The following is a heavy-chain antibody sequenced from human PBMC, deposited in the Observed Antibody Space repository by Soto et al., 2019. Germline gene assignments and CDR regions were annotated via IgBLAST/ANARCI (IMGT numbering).Heavy chain of an antibody. D-gene: IGHD3-16*02. CDR3: AKEKDYDFTWASDRYTSHY. V-gene: IGHV3-23*01. J-gene: IGHJ4*02. CDR1: GFTFRTYA. Sequence: EVQLLESGGGLIQPGGSLRLSCTASGFTFRTYAMTWFRQAPGRGLEWVSAISGSAGTFYATSVKGRFTISRDNSRSTVYLQMNSLRAEDSAIYYWAKEKDYDFTWASDRYTSHYWGRGTLVTVSS. CDR2: ISGSAGT.